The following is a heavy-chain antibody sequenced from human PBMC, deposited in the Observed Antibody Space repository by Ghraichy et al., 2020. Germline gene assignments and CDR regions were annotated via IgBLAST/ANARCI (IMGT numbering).Heavy chain of an antibody. V-gene: IGHV4-59*01. CDR2: IYYSGST. Sequence: SETLSLTCTVSGGSISSYYWSWIRQPPGKGLEWIGYIYYSGSTNYNPSLKSRVTISVDTSKNQFSLKLSSVTAADTAVYYCARGAQAITIFGVVTNYYYYGMDVWGQGTTVTVSS. D-gene: IGHD3-3*01. CDR3: ARGAQAITIFGVVTNYYYYGMDV. CDR1: GGSISSYY. J-gene: IGHJ6*02.